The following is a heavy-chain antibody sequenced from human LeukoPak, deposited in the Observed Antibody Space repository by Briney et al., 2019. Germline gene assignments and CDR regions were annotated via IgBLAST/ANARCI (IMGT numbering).Heavy chain of an antibody. V-gene: IGHV3-21*01. Sequence: GGSLRPSCAASGFTFSSYSMNWVRQAPGKGLEWVSSISSSSSYIYYADSVKGRFTISRDNAKNSLYLQMNSLRAEDTAVYYCARDFGSGWSTVDYWGQGTLVTVSS. D-gene: IGHD6-19*01. J-gene: IGHJ4*02. CDR2: ISSSSSYI. CDR3: ARDFGSGWSTVDY. CDR1: GFTFSSYS.